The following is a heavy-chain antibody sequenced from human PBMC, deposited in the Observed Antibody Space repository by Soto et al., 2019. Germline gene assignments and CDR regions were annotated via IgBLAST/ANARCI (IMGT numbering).Heavy chain of an antibody. J-gene: IGHJ4*02. CDR3: VKARVFELLYFDY. D-gene: IGHD2-15*01. V-gene: IGHV3-64D*06. CDR1: GFTFSSYA. CDR2: ISSNGGST. Sequence: GSLRLSCSASGFTFSSYAMHWVRQAPGKGPEYVSAISSNGGSTYYADSVKGRFTISRDNSKNTLYLQMSSLRAEDTAVYYCVKARVFELLYFDYWGQGTLVTVSS.